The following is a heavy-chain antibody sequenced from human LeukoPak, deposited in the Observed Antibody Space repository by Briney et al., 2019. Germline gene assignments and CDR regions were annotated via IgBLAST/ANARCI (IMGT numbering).Heavy chain of an antibody. Sequence: PGGSLRLSCAASGFIFSSYGMHWVRQAPGKGLDWVAFLHYDGSHKYYADSVKGRFTISRDSSKNTLYLQMNSLRAEDTAVYYCARERYTGGPDAFDIWGQGTMVTVSS. J-gene: IGHJ3*02. CDR1: GFIFSSYG. D-gene: IGHD1-1*01. V-gene: IGHV3-30*02. CDR2: LHYDGSHK. CDR3: ARERYTGGPDAFDI.